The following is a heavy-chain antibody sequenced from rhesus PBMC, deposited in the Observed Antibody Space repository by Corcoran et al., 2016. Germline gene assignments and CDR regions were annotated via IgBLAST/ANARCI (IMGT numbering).Heavy chain of an antibody. CDR2: ISNGGGRT. CDR1: GFTFSSYG. Sequence: EVQLVESGGGLVQPGGSLRLSCAASGFTFSSYGMSWVRQAQGKGLEWVSYISNGGGRTYYADSVKCRFTISRDNSKHTLSLQMNSLRAEDTAVYYCAKNTVLGIMYGLDSWGQGVVVTVSS. V-gene: IGHV3S5*01. J-gene: IGHJ6*01. CDR3: AKNTVLGIMYGLDS. D-gene: IGHD2-21*01.